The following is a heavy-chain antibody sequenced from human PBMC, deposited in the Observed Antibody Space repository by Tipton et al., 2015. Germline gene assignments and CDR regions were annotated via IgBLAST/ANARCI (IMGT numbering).Heavy chain of an antibody. V-gene: IGHV1-69*01. J-gene: IGHJ6*02. D-gene: IGHD2-2*01. Sequence: QVQLVQSGAEVKKPGSSVKVSCKASGGTLSSLAIAWVRQAPGEGLEWMGGIVPLFGTADYAQKFQGRITITADESTGTVYMELSSLRSEDTAVYYCAKDNARFFDYASSTGPPDGLDVWGQGTTVIVSS. CDR1: GGTLSSLA. CDR2: IVPLFGTA. CDR3: AKDNARFFDYASSTGPPDGLDV.